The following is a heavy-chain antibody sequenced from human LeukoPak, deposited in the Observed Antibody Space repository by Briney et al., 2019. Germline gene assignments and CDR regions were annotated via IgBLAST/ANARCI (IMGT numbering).Heavy chain of an antibody. CDR1: GFTFSNYA. D-gene: IGHD3-10*01. CDR3: ARWLMGVTDF. J-gene: IGHJ4*02. CDR2: ISISGGTT. V-gene: IGHV3-23*01. Sequence: GGSLRLSCAASGFTFSNYAMSWVRQAPGKGLEWVSIISISGGTTYYADSVKGRFTISRDNSKNTLYLQMNSLRAEDTAVYYCARWLMGVTDFWGQGTLVTVSS.